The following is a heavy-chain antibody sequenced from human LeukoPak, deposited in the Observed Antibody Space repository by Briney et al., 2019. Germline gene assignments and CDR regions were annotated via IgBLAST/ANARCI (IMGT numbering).Heavy chain of an antibody. CDR1: GGSFSGYY. CDR2: INHSGST. J-gene: IGHJ4*02. CDR3: ALLWGRGRQIQVDY. V-gene: IGHV4-34*01. D-gene: IGHD7-27*01. Sequence: SETLSHTCAVYGGSFSGYYWSWIRQPPGKGLEWIGEINHSGSTNYNPSLKSRVTISVDTSKNQFSLKLSSVTAADTAVYYCALLWGRGRQIQVDYWGQGTLVTVSS.